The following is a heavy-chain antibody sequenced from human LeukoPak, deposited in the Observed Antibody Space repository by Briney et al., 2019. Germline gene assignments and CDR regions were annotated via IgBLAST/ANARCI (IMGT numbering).Heavy chain of an antibody. CDR2: ISYDGNNK. Sequence: GGSLRLSCAASGFTFSDYAWHWVRQAPGRGLEWVAFISYDGNNKYYADSVEGRFIISRDNSKNTLYLQMNSLRAEDTAVYYCARSQCYFDYWGQGTLVTVSS. V-gene: IGHV3-30-3*01. CDR1: GFTFSDYA. J-gene: IGHJ4*02. CDR3: ARSQCYFDY.